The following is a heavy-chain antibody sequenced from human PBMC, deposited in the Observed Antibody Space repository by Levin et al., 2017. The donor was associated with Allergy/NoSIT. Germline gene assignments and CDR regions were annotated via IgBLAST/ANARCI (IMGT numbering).Heavy chain of an antibody. V-gene: IGHV4-39*01. Sequence: SETLSLTCTVSGGSISSSSYYWGWIRQPPGKGLEWIGSIYYSGSTYYNPSLKSRVTISVDTSKNQFSLKLSSVTAADTAVYYCARTLRYPTYYYDSSGYYPFDYWGQGTLVTVSS. CDR3: ARTLRYPTYYYDSSGYYPFDY. J-gene: IGHJ4*02. CDR1: GGSISSSSYY. CDR2: IYYSGST. D-gene: IGHD3-22*01.